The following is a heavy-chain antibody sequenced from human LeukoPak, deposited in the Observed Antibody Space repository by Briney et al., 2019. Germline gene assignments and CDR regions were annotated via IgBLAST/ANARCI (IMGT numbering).Heavy chain of an antibody. CDR3: APYYGSGNYRPNNWFDP. V-gene: IGHV4-39*01. CDR2: IFYSGTT. CDR1: GGSINNNGYF. Sequence: SETLSLTCTVSGGSINNNGYFWGWIRQPPGKGLDWIGSIFYSGTTYYNPSLKSRVTISVDTSKNQFPLELRSVTAADTAVYYCAPYYGSGNYRPNNWFDPWGQGILVTVSS. J-gene: IGHJ5*02. D-gene: IGHD3-10*01.